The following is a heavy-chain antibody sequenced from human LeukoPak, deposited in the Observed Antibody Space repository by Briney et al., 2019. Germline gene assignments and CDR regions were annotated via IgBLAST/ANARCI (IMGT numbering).Heavy chain of an antibody. V-gene: IGHV3-11*01. CDR3: ARAGDYDFYYYMDV. D-gene: IGHD4-17*01. CDR2: ISSSGNTI. CDR1: GFTFSDYY. J-gene: IGHJ6*03. Sequence: PGGSLSLSCAASGFTFSDYYMTWIRQTPGEGLEWVSYISSSGNTINYADSVEGGFTISKDNPKNSLYLQMNSLGAEDTAVYFCARAGDYDFYYYMDVWGKGTTVTVSS.